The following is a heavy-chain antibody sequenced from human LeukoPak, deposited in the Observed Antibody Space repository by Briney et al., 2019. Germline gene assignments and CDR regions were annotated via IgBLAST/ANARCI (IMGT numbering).Heavy chain of an antibody. CDR3: ARGARTPSGYGSRTAGRANWFDP. Sequence: SETLPLTCAVYGGSFSGYYWSWIRQPPGKGLEWIGEINHSGSTNYNPSLKSRVTISVDTSKNQFSLKLSSVTAADTAVYYCARGARTPSGYGSRTAGRANWFDPWGQGTLVTVSS. CDR2: INHSGST. D-gene: IGHD5-12*01. J-gene: IGHJ5*02. V-gene: IGHV4-34*01. CDR1: GGSFSGYY.